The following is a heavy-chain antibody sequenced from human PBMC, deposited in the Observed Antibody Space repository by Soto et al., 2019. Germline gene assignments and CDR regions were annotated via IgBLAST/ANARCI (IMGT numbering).Heavy chain of an antibody. Sequence: GASVKVSCKASGYTFNIYAIHWVRQAPGQRPEWMGWMNAGNGNTEYSPKFHGRVTMTRDRYARAAYMELSGLKSEDTAVYYCARDCTYCGGDTGREAFDIWGQGTMVTVSS. CDR3: ARDCTYCGGDTGREAFDI. D-gene: IGHD2-21*01. J-gene: IGHJ3*02. CDR2: MNAGNGNT. V-gene: IGHV1-3*01. CDR1: GYTFNIYA.